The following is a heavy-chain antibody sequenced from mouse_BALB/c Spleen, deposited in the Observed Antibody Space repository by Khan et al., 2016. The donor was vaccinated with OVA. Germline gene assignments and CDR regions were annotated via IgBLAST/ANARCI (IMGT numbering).Heavy chain of an antibody. D-gene: IGHD1-1*01. CDR2: IDPSDSYT. Sequence: QVRLQQSGAELVKPGASVKLSCKASGYPLTSYWLHWVKQRPGQGLEWIGEIDPSDSYTNYNQKFKGKATLTVDKSSRTTYMQLSSLTSEDSAVYYCVRSFLYVSSTWFAYWGQGTLVTVSA. V-gene: IGHV1-69*02. J-gene: IGHJ3*01. CDR3: VRSFLYVSSTWFAY. CDR1: GYPLTSYW.